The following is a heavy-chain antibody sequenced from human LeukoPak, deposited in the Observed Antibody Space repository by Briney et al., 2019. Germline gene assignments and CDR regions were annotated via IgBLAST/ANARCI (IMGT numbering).Heavy chain of an antibody. J-gene: IGHJ6*04. V-gene: IGHV4-34*01. D-gene: IGHD2-2*01. Sequence: PSETLSLTCAVYGGSFSGYCWSWIRQPPGKGLEWIGEINHSGSTNYNPSLKSRVTISVDTSKNQFSLKLSSVTAADTAVYYCARFVRHCSSTSCYYYYGMDVWGKGTTVTVSS. CDR3: ARFVRHCSSTSCYYYYGMDV. CDR1: GGSFSGYC. CDR2: INHSGST.